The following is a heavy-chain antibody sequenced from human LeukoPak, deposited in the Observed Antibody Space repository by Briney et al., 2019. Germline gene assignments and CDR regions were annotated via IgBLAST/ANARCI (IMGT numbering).Heavy chain of an antibody. J-gene: IGHJ3*02. CDR1: GYTFTGYY. D-gene: IGHD7-27*01. CDR2: INPNSGGT. V-gene: IGHV1-2*02. CDR3: ARVPLKWGICLDN. Sequence: ASVKVSCKASGYTFTGYYIHWVRQAPGQGLEWMGWINPNSGGTNYAQKFQGRVTMTRDTSISTAYMELSRLRSDDTAVYYCARVPLKWGICLDNWGQATMVTVPS.